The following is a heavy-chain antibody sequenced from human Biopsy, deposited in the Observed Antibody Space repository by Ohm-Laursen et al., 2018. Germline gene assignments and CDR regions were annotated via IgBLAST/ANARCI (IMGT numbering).Heavy chain of an antibody. CDR2: IIPILRTT. J-gene: IGHJ4*02. D-gene: IGHD2-2*01. Sequence: GASVKVSCKAPTGTSNSYGIIWVRQAPGQGLEWMGRIIPILRTTAYAQTFLGRVTITADSPTSTVDMELTSLTSDDTAVYFCAREAIGYQLPWDDWGQGTLVTVSS. V-gene: IGHV1-69*11. CDR3: AREAIGYQLPWDD. CDR1: TGTSNSYG.